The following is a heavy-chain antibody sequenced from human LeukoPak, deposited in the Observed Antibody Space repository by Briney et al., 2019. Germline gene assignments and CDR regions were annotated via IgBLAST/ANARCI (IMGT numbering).Heavy chain of an antibody. CDR1: GFTFSSYS. CDR2: ISSSSSYI. V-gene: IGHV3-21*03. J-gene: IGHJ4*02. D-gene: IGHD6-13*01. CDR3: TRDTGSSSWYCSGDY. Sequence: PGGSLRLSCAASGFTFSSYSMNWVRQAPGKGLEWVSSISSSSSYIYYADSVKGRFTISRDNAKNSLYLQMNSLKTEDTAVYYCTRDTGSSSWYCSGDYWDQGTLVTVSS.